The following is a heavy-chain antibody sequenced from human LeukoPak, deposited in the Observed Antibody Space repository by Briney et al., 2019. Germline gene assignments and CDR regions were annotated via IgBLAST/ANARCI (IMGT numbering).Heavy chain of an antibody. CDR2: ISWNSGSI. Sequence: PGGSLRLSCAASGFTFDDYAMHWVRQAPGKGLEWVSGISWNSGSIGYADSVKGRFTISRDNAKNSLYLQMNSLRADDTALYYCAKSRPAFDIWGQGTMVTVSS. V-gene: IGHV3-9*01. J-gene: IGHJ3*02. CDR3: AKSRPAFDI. CDR1: GFTFDDYA.